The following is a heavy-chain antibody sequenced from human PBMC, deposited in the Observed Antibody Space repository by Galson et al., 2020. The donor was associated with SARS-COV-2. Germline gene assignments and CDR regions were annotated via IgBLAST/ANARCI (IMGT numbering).Heavy chain of an antibody. CDR3: ARRPRGADWLLYGYYYGMDV. Sequence: ASVKVSCKASGYTFTSYDINWVRQATGQGLEWMGWMNPNSGNTGYAQKFQGRVTMTRNTSISTAYMELSSLRSEDTAVYYCARRPRGADWLLYGYYYGMDVWGQGTTVTVSS. D-gene: IGHD3-9*01. CDR1: GYTFTSYD. J-gene: IGHJ6*02. CDR2: MNPNSGNT. V-gene: IGHV1-8*01.